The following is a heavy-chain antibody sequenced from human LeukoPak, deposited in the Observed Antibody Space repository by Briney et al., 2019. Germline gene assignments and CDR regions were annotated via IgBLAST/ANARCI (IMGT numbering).Heavy chain of an antibody. CDR2: IYPRASDT. J-gene: IGHJ4*02. CDR3: TRRGFDL. CDR1: GYNFPNYW. Sequence: GGSLEISCQGSGYNFPNYWIGWVRPLPGKGLEWMGIIYPRASDTRYSPSFQGHVVVSVDKSINTAYLQLSSLKVSDSAMYFCTRRGFDLWGQGTQVTVSS. V-gene: IGHV5-51*01.